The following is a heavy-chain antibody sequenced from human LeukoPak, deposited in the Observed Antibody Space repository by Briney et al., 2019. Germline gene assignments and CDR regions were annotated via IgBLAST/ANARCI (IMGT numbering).Heavy chain of an antibody. CDR1: RGSISSYY. V-gene: IGHV4-59*01. D-gene: IGHD6-13*01. J-gene: IGHJ3*02. Sequence: SETLSLTCTVSRGSISSYYWSWIRQPPGQGLEGIGYIYYSGSTNYTPSLKSRVTISVDTSKNQFSLKLSSVTAADTAVYYCARDAAADAFDIWGQGTMVTVSS. CDR3: ARDAAADAFDI. CDR2: IYYSGST.